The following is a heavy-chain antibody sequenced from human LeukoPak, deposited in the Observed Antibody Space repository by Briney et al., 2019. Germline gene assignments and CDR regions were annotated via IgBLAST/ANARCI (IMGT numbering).Heavy chain of an antibody. CDR2: ISGSGGST. CDR1: GFTFSSYA. D-gene: IGHD3-10*01. Sequence: GGSLRLSCAASGFTFSSYAMSWVRQAPGKGLEWVSAISGSGGSTYYADSVKGRFTISRDNSKNTLYLQMNSLRAEDTAVYYCAKDPGGGSIWFGELLSIYYYYGMDVWGQGTTVTVSS. V-gene: IGHV3-23*01. J-gene: IGHJ6*02. CDR3: AKDPGGGSIWFGELLSIYYYYGMDV.